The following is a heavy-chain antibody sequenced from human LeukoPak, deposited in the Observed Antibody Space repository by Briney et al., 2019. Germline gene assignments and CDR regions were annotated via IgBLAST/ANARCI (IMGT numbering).Heavy chain of an antibody. CDR2: IIGSGGST. V-gene: IGHV3-23*01. CDR3: AKGRGSSSYYHFDY. CDR1: GFTFSSYA. J-gene: IGHJ4*02. D-gene: IGHD6-13*01. Sequence: GRSLRLSCAASGFTFSSYAMSWVRQAPGKGLEWISTIIGSGGSTYYAVSVRGRFTISRDNSKNTLYLQMNSLRAEDKALYYCAKGRGSSSYYHFDYWGQGTLVSVSS.